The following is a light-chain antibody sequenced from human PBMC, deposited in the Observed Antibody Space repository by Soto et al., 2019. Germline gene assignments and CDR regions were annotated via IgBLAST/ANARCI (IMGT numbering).Light chain of an antibody. CDR2: STS. J-gene: IGKJ5*01. CDR3: QQYESLPVT. CDR1: QIVSNPY. V-gene: IGKV3-20*01. Sequence: VVLTQSPATLSMSPGEAVTLSCRASQIVSNPYLAWYQQRPGQVPRLVVSSTSKRATGIPERFSGGGSGTDFTLTITSLEPEDFAVYYCQQYESLPVTFGQGTRL.